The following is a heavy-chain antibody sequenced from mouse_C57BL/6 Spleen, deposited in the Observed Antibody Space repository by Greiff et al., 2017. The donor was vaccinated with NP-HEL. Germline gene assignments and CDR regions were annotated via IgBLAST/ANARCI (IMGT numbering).Heavy chain of an antibody. CDR2: IWSGGST. CDR1: GFSLTSYG. V-gene: IGHV2-2*01. J-gene: IGHJ1*03. Sequence: VQVVESGPGLVQPSQSLSITCPVSGFSLTSYGVHWVRQSPGKGLEWLGVIWSGGSTDYNAAFISRLSISKDNSKSQVFCKRNSLQADDTAIYYCARGNFDVWGTGTTVTVSS. CDR3: ARGNFDV.